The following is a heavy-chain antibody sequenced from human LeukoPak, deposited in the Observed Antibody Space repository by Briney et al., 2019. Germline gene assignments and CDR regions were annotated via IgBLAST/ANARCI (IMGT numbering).Heavy chain of an antibody. CDR3: TTDPLWVPEY. V-gene: IGHV3-15*01. J-gene: IGHJ4*02. Sequence: GGSLRLSCAASGFTFSNAWMSWVRQAPGKGLEWVGRIKSKTDGGTTDYAAPVKGRFTISRDDSKDALYLQMNSLKTEDTAMYYCTTDPLWVPEYWGQGTLVTVSS. CDR1: GFTFSNAW. CDR2: IKSKTDGGTT. D-gene: IGHD6-6*01.